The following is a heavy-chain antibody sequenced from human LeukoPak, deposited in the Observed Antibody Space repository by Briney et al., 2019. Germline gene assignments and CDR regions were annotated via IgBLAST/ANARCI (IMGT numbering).Heavy chain of an antibody. V-gene: IGHV3-11*01. CDR1: GFTFNDYY. J-gene: IGHJ5*02. Sequence: GGSLRLSCAASGFTFNDYYMSWIRQAPGKGLEWLSYINIGGTNTHYADSVKGRFTISRDNAKKSLYLEMNNLRAEDTAVYYCATDGAGFDTWGQGVLVTVYS. CDR2: INIGGTNT. CDR3: ATDGAGFDT.